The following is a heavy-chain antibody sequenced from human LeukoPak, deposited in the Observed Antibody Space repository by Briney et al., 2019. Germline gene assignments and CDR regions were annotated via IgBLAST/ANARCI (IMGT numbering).Heavy chain of an antibody. Sequence: SETLSLTCTVSGGSIRSGDYYSSWIRQPPGKGLEWIGYIYYSGSTHYNPSLKSRVSISLDTSKNQFSLKLTSVTAADTAVYYCARRDGYESFQHWGQGTLVIVSS. J-gene: IGHJ1*01. CDR1: GGSIRSGDYY. CDR2: IYYSGST. CDR3: ARRDGYESFQH. D-gene: IGHD5-24*01. V-gene: IGHV4-30-4*01.